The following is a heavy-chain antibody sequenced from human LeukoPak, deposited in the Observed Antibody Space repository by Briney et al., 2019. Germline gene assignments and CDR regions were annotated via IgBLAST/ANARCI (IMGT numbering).Heavy chain of an antibody. CDR3: ARGWLAETMVVTPYNY. D-gene: IGHD4-23*01. V-gene: IGHV1-69*13. J-gene: IGHJ4*02. CDR2: IIPIFGTA. CDR1: GGTFSSYA. Sequence: ASVKVSCKASGGTFSSYAISWVRQAPGQGLEWMGGIIPIFGTANYAQKFHGGVTITADESTSTAYMELSSLRSEDTAVYYCARGWLAETMVVTPYNYWGQGTLVTVSS.